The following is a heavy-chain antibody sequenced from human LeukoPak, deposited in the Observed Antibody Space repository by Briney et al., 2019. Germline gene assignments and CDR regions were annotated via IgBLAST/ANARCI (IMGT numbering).Heavy chain of an antibody. V-gene: IGHV3-48*04. Sequence: GGSLRLSCAASGFTFNNYAMNWVRQAPGKGLEWVSYISSSSTTIYYADSVKGHFTISRDNARNSLYLQMNSLRAEDTAVYYCAKDRGYYYDSSGYSYWGQGTLVTVSS. D-gene: IGHD3-22*01. CDR2: ISSSSTTI. CDR3: AKDRGYYYDSSGYSY. CDR1: GFTFNNYA. J-gene: IGHJ4*02.